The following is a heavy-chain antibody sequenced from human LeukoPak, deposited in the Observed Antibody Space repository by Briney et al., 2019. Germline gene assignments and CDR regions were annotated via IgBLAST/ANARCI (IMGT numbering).Heavy chain of an antibody. V-gene: IGHV3-21*01. CDR2: ISSSSYI. CDR3: ARTGYDSSGYYSDY. D-gene: IGHD3-22*01. Sequence: GGSLRLSCTASGFTFSSYSMNWVRQAPGKGLEWVSSISSSSYIYYVDSVKGRFTISRDNAENSLFLQMNSLRAEDTAMYYCARTGYDSSGYYSDYWGQGTLVTVSS. CDR1: GFTFSSYS. J-gene: IGHJ4*02.